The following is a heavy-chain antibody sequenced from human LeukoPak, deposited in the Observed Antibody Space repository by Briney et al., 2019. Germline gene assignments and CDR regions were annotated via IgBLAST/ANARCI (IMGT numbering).Heavy chain of an antibody. CDR2: ISAYNGNT. CDR1: GYTFTSYG. D-gene: IGHD2-2*01. CDR3: AKDIVVVPAAIGLNYGMDV. V-gene: IGHV1-18*01. Sequence: ASVKVSCKASGYTFTSYGISWVRQAPGQGLEWMGWISAYNGNTNYAQKLQGRVTMTTDTSTSTAYMELRSLRSDDTAVYYCAKDIVVVPAAIGLNYGMDVWAKGPRSPSP. J-gene: IGHJ6*02.